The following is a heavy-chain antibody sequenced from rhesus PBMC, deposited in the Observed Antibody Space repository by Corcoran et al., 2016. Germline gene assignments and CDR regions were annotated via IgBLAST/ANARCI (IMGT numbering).Heavy chain of an antibody. D-gene: IGHD2-27*01. Sequence: QVTLKESGPALVKPTQTLTLTCTFSGFSLTTSGMGVGWSRQPPGQALQGPALIYWDDDKGDITTLKSRLTISKDTSKNQVVLTMTNMDPMDTATYYCARGLEYCSGIYCYDYYFDYWGQGVLVTVSS. J-gene: IGHJ4*01. CDR1: GFSLTTSGMG. V-gene: IGHV2-152*01. CDR3: ARGLEYCSGIYCYDYYFDY. CDR2: IYWDDDK.